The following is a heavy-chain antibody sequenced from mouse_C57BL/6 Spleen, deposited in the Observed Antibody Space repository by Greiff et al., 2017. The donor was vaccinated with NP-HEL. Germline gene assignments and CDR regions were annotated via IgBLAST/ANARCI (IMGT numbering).Heavy chain of an antibody. CDR1: GYAFSSYW. V-gene: IGHV1-80*01. J-gene: IGHJ1*03. Sequence: VQLQESGAELVKPGASVKISCKASGYAFSSYWMNWVKQRPGKGLEWIGQIYPGDGDTNYNGKFKGKATLTADKSSSTAYMQLISLTSEDAAVYFWARCGDGYSYWYVDVWGTGTTVTVSS. D-gene: IGHD2-3*01. CDR3: ARCGDGYSYWYVDV. CDR2: IYPGDGDT.